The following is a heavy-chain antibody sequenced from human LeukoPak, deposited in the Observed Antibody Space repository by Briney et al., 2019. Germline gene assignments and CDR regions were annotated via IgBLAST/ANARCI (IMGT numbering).Heavy chain of an antibody. CDR2: INHSGST. V-gene: IGHV4-34*01. CDR3: ATLYQDIVVVPAAGGFYYGMDV. CDR1: GGSFSGYY. Sequence: SETLSLTCAVYGGSFSGYYWSWIRQPPGKGLEWIGEINHSGSTNYNPSLKRRVTISVDTSKNQFSLKLSSVTAADTAVYYCATLYQDIVVVPAAGGFYYGMDVWGQGTTVTVSS. D-gene: IGHD2-2*01. J-gene: IGHJ6*02.